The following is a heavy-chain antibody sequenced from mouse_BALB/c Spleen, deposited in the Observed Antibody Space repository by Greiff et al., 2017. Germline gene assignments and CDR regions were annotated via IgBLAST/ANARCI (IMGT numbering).Heavy chain of an antibody. V-gene: IGHV1S56*01. Sequence: VQGVESGPELVKPGASVRISCKASGYTFTSYYIHWVKQRPGQGLEWIGWIYPGNVNTKYNEKFKGKATLTADKSSSTAYMQLSSLTSEDSAVYFCARDLDYYGSTYYAMDYWGQGTSVTVSS. CDR2: IYPGNVNT. D-gene: IGHD1-1*01. CDR1: GYTFTSYY. J-gene: IGHJ4*01. CDR3: ARDLDYYGSTYYAMDY.